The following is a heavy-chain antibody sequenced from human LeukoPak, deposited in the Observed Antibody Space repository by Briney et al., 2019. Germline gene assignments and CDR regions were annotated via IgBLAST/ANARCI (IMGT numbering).Heavy chain of an antibody. CDR3: ARGFTHTSGAAGTNFDY. V-gene: IGHV1-18*01. CDR1: GYTFTSYG. CDR2: ISAYNGNT. D-gene: IGHD6-13*01. J-gene: IGHJ4*02. Sequence: ASVKVSCKASGYTFTSYGISWVRQAPGQGLEWMGWISAYNGNTNYAQKLQGRVTMTTDTSTSTAYMELRSLRSDDTAVYYCARGFTHTSGAAGTNFDYWGQGTLVTVSS.